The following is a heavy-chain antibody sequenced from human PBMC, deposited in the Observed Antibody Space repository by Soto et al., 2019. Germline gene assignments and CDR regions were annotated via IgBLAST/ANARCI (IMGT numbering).Heavy chain of an antibody. CDR1: GFTFSSYW. J-gene: IGHJ3*02. Sequence: GGSLRLSCAASGFTFSSYWMHWVRQAPGKGLVWVSRINSDGSSTSYADSVKGRFTISRDNAKNTLYLQMNSLRAEDTAVYYCARGGIVVVTAKHAFDIWGQGTMVTVSS. V-gene: IGHV3-74*01. D-gene: IGHD2-21*02. CDR3: ARGGIVVVTAKHAFDI. CDR2: INSDGSST.